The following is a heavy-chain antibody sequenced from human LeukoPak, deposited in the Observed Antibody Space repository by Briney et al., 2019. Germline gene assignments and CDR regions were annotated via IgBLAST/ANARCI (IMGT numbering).Heavy chain of an antibody. CDR2: ISYDGSNK. CDR1: GFTFSSYA. CDR3: ARDSGYYGMDV. J-gene: IGHJ6*02. Sequence: GGSLRLSCAASGFTFSSYAMHWVRQAPGKGLEWVAVISYDGSNKYYADSVKGRFTISRDNSKNTLYLQMNSLRAEDTAVYYCARDSGYYGMDVWGQGTMVTVS. V-gene: IGHV3-30-3*01.